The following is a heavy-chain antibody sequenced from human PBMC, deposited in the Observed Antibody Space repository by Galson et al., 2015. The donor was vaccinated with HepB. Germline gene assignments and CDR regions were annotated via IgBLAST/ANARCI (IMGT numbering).Heavy chain of an antibody. V-gene: IGHV1-2*05. J-gene: IGHJ3*02. CDR3: AREKNSGSYYEEAFDI. CDR1: GYTFTGYY. Sequence: QSGAEVKKPGASVKVSCKASGYTFTGYYMHWVRQAPGQGLEWMGRINPNSGGTNYAQKFQGRVTMTRDTSISTAYMELSRLRSDDTVVYYCAREKNSGSYYEEAFDIWGQGTMVTVSS. CDR2: INPNSGGT. D-gene: IGHD1-26*01.